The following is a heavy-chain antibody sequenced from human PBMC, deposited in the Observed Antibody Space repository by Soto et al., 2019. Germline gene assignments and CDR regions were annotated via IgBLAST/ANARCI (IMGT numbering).Heavy chain of an antibody. CDR3: AKSFSSNWYDYFDY. Sequence: PGGSLRLSCAASGITFSTYAMSWVRQAPGKGLEWVSAISGSGGCTYYADSVKGRFTISRDKSKNTLYLQMNSLRAEDTALYYCAKSFSSNWYDYFDYWGQGSLVTVSS. D-gene: IGHD6-13*01. CDR1: GITFSTYA. J-gene: IGHJ4*02. V-gene: IGHV3-23*01. CDR2: ISGSGGCT.